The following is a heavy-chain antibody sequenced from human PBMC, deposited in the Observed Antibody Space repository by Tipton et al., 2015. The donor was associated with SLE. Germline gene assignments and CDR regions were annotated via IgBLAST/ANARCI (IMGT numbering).Heavy chain of an antibody. Sequence: TLSLTCTVSGYSISSGSYFWSWIRQPAGKGLEWIGRIYASGYTNYNPSLKSRVTMSVDSSNSQLSLKLSSVTAADTAVYYCARDGGAAAENYNYHMGVWGIGTTVTVSS. V-gene: IGHV4-61*02. D-gene: IGHD6-13*01. CDR1: GYSISSGSYF. CDR2: IYASGYT. J-gene: IGHJ6*03. CDR3: ARDGGAAAENYNYHMGV.